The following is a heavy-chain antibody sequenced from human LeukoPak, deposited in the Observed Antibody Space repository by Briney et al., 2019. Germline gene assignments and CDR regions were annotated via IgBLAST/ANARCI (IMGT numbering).Heavy chain of an antibody. CDR1: GGSISRYY. CDR2: IYTSGGI. D-gene: IGHD1-26*01. Sequence: PSETLSLTCTVSGGSISRYYWSWIRQPAGKGLEWIGRIYTSGGINYNPSLKSRVTMSGDTSKKQFSLKLTSVTAADTAVYYCARERAYGWEPLPRYFDLWGRGTLVTVSS. V-gene: IGHV4-4*07. CDR3: ARERAYGWEPLPRYFDL. J-gene: IGHJ2*01.